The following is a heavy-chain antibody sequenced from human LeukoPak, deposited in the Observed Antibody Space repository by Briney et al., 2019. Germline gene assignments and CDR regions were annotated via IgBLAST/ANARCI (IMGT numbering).Heavy chain of an antibody. CDR1: GFTFSSYA. J-gene: IGHJ3*02. CDR2: ISYDGSKT. CDR3: ARDTGALFYYGSSGSLGAFDI. Sequence: PGRSLRLSCAASGFTFSSYAIHWVRQAPGKGLEWVAVISYDGSKTYYADSVKGRFTISRDNSKNTLSLQMNSLRAEDTAVYYCARDTGALFYYGSSGSLGAFDIWGQGTMVTVSS. V-gene: IGHV3-30-3*01. D-gene: IGHD3-22*01.